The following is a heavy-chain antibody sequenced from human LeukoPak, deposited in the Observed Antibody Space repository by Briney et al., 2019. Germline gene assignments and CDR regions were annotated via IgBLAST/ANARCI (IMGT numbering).Heavy chain of an antibody. D-gene: IGHD3-3*01. CDR2: FDPEDGET. V-gene: IGHV1-24*01. CDR3: ATYYDFPV. CDR1: GFTFTSYD. Sequence: ASVKVSCKASGFTFTSYDINWVRQASGQGLEWMGGFDPEDGETIYAQKFQGRVTMTEDTSTDTAYMELSSLRSEDTAVYYCATYYDFPVWGQGTTVTVSS. J-gene: IGHJ6*02.